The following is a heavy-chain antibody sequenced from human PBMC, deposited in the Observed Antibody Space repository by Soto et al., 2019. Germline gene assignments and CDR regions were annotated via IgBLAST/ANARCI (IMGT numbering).Heavy chain of an antibody. Sequence: QVQLVQSGAEVKKPGSSVKVSCKASGGTFSSYAISWVGQAPGQGLEWMGGIIPIFGTTNYAQKFQGRVSITADKSTSTAYMELSSLRSEDTAVYYCAREGLTTLTTGDYYYGMDVWGQGTTVTVSS. CDR2: IIPIFGTT. J-gene: IGHJ6*02. D-gene: IGHD4-4*01. CDR1: GGTFSSYA. V-gene: IGHV1-69*06. CDR3: AREGLTTLTTGDYYYGMDV.